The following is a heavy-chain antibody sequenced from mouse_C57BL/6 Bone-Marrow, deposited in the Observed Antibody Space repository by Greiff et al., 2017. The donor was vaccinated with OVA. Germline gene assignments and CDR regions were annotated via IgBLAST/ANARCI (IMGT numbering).Heavy chain of an antibody. V-gene: IGHV1-50*01. D-gene: IGHD2-1*01. CDR2: IDPSDSTT. Sequence: QVQLQQPGAELVMPGASVKLSCKASGYTFTSYWMQWVKQRPGQGLEWIGEIDPSDSTTNYNQKFKGKATLTLDPSSSPAYMQLSSLTSEDSAVYYCAREGIYYGNCGSYFDYWGQGTTLTVSS. CDR1: GYTFTSYW. J-gene: IGHJ2*01. CDR3: AREGIYYGNCGSYFDY.